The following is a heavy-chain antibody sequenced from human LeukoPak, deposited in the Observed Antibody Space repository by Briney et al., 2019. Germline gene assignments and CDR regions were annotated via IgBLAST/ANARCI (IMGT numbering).Heavy chain of an antibody. J-gene: IGHJ6*03. CDR3: ARDNYGDYLSYYYYYYMDV. V-gene: IGHV3-7*01. CDR1: GFTFSSYW. CDR2: IKDDGSAK. D-gene: IGHD4-17*01. Sequence: PGGSLRLSCAASGFTFSSYWMTWVRQAPGKGLEWVANIKDDGSAKYYEDSVKGRFTISRDNAKNSLYLQMNSLRAEDTAVYYCARDNYGDYLSYYYYYYMDVWGKGTTVTVSS.